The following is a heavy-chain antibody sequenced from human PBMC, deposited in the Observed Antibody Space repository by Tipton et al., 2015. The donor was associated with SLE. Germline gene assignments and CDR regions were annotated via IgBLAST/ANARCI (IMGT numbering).Heavy chain of an antibody. CDR1: GFTFSSYS. CDR3: ARDPQGSYGRVGSDY. D-gene: IGHD3-10*01. J-gene: IGHJ4*02. V-gene: IGHV3-21*01. Sequence: SLRLSCAASGFTFSSYSMNWVRQAPGKGLEWVSSISSSSSYIYYADSVKGRFTISRDNAKNSLYLQMNSLRAEDTAVYYCARDPQGSYGRVGSDYWGQGTLVTVSS. CDR2: ISSSSSYI.